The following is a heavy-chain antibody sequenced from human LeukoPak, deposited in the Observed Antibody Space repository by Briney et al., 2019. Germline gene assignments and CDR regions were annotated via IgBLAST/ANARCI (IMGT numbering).Heavy chain of an antibody. V-gene: IGHV3-74*01. D-gene: IGHD5-18*01. CDR1: GFTFSSYW. Sequence: GGSLRLSCAASGFTFSSYWMYWVRQAPGKGLVWVSHIKGDGSITTYADSVKGRFTISRDNAKNTLYLQMNSLRAEDTAVYCCARDRYSSHDYWGQGTLVTVSS. CDR3: ARDRYSSHDY. CDR2: IKGDGSIT. J-gene: IGHJ4*02.